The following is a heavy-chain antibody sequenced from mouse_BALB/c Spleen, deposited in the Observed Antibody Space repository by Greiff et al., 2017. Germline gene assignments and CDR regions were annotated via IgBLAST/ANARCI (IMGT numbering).Heavy chain of an antibody. D-gene: IGHD1-1*01. Sequence: VQLQQSGAELARPGASVKMSCKASGYTFTSYTMHWVKQRPGQGLEWIGYINPSSGYTSYNQKFKDKATLTADKSSSTAYMQLSSLTSEDSAVYYCARGDYGSSWDYWGQGTTLTVSS. V-gene: IGHV1-4*01. CDR1: GYTFTSYT. CDR3: ARGDYGSSWDY. CDR2: INPSSGYT. J-gene: IGHJ2*01.